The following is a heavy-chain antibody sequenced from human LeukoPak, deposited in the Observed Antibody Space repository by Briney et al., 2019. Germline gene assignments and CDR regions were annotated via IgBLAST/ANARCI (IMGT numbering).Heavy chain of an antibody. V-gene: IGHV4-31*03. CDR1: GGSISSGGYY. CDR2: IYYSGST. CDR3: ARGHMVAATYFDY. D-gene: IGHD2-15*01. Sequence: SQTLSPTCTVSGGSISSGGYYWSWIRQHPGKGLEWIGYIYYSGSTYYNPSLKSRVTISVDTSKNQFSLKLSSVTAADTAVYYCARGHMVAATYFDYWGQGTLVTVSS. J-gene: IGHJ4*02.